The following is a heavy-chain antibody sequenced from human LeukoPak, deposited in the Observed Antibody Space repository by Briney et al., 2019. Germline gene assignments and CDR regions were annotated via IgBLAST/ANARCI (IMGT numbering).Heavy chain of an antibody. V-gene: IGHV4-39*02. CDR2: IYHSGST. CDR1: GGSISSSSYY. CDR3: ARDGEIVVGPGYYFDY. Sequence: SETLSLTCTVSGGSISSSSYYWGWIRQPPGKGLEWIGSIYHSGSTYYNPSLKSRVTISVDTSKNQFSLKLSSVTAADTAVYYCARDGEIVVGPGYYFDYWGQGTLVTVSS. J-gene: IGHJ4*02. D-gene: IGHD3-22*01.